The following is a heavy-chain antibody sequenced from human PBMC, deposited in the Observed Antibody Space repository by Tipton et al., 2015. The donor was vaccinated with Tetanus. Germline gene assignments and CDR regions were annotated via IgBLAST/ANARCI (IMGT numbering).Heavy chain of an antibody. CDR2: INPIGGST. CDR3: EAQRTSEDF. D-gene: IGHD1-14*01. J-gene: IGHJ4*02. Sequence: QSGAEVKKPGASVKVSCKASGYTLTSYHMHWVRQAPGQGLEWMGIINPIGGSTSYAQKFQGRITMTGDTSTSTVYMDLNSLRSEDTAVYYCEAQRTSEDFWGQGTLVTASS. CDR1: GYTLTSYH. V-gene: IGHV1-46*01.